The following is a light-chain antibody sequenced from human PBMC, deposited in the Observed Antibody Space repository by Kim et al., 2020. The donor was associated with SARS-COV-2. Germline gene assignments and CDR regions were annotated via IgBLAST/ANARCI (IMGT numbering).Light chain of an antibody. J-gene: IGKJ4*01. CDR3: QQYASTPLT. V-gene: IGKV3-20*01. CDR1: QSLTSSY. Sequence: YPGERATLSCRASQSLTSSYLAWYQQKPGQAPRLVVFGESIRATGIPDRFSATGSGTDFTLTISRLQPEDFVVYYCQQYASTPLTFGGGTKVDIK. CDR2: GES.